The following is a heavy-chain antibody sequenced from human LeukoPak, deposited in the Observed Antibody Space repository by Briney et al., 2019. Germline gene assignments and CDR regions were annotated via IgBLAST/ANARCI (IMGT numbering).Heavy chain of an antibody. CDR1: GGSISSYY. CDR3: AGGELTPHYLDY. V-gene: IGHV4-59*01. D-gene: IGHD3-10*01. CDR2: IYYSGST. J-gene: IGHJ4*02. Sequence: SKTLSLTCTVSGGSISSYYWSWIRQPPGKGLEWIGYIYYSGSTNYDPSLKSRVTISVATSKNQLPLKLSSVTAADTDVYDCAGGELTPHYLDYWGQGTLVTVSS.